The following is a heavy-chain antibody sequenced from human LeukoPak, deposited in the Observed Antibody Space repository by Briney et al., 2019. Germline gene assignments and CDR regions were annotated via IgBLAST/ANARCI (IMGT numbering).Heavy chain of an antibody. Sequence: SETLSLTCAASGGSISSYYLNWIRQPPGKGLEWIGYIYYSGSTNYDPSLKSRVTISVDTSKNQFSLKLSSVTAADTAVYYCAGRLWRRDGYNLSAFDIWGQGTMVTVSS. CDR3: AGRLWRRDGYNLSAFDI. J-gene: IGHJ3*02. V-gene: IGHV4-59*01. D-gene: IGHD5-24*01. CDR2: IYYSGST. CDR1: GGSISSYY.